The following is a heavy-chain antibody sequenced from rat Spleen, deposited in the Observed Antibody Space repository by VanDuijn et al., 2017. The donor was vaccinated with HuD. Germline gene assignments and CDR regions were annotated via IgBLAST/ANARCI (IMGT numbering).Heavy chain of an antibody. CDR3: TSLYSSPMDA. J-gene: IGHJ4*01. D-gene: IGHD1-2*01. V-gene: IGHV2-13*01. CDR2: IWGNGNT. CDR1: GFSLTSYD. Sequence: QVQLKESGPGLVQPSQTLSLTCTVSGFSLTSYDMHWVRQPPGKGLEWMGVIWGNGNTHYNSALKSRLSISRDTSKSQVFLKMNSLQTEDTAIYFCTSLYSSPMDAWGQGASVTVSS.